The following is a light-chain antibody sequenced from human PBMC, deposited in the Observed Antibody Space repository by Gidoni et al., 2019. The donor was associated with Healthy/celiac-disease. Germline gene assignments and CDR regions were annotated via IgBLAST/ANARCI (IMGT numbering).Light chain of an antibody. Sequence: RSITICCTVTSSDVGGYNYVSWYQQHPGKAPKLMIYDVSNRPSGVSNLFSGSKSGNTASLTISGLQAEDEADYYCSSYTSSSTLVFGGGTKLTVL. CDR3: SSYTSSSTLV. CDR1: SSDVGGYNY. J-gene: IGLJ3*02. CDR2: DVS. V-gene: IGLV2-14*03.